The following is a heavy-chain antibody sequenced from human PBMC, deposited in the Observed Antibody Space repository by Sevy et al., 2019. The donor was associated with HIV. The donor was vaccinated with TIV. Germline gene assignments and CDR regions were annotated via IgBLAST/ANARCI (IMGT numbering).Heavy chain of an antibody. V-gene: IGHV3-30*04. D-gene: IGHD4-17*01. Sequence: GGSLRLSCAASGFTFSSYSIHWVRQAPGKGLEGVAVVSLDGSYKHYADSVKGRFTISRDNSKNTLYLQMNSLRPEDTAVYYCARDGVPDYPLDYWGQGTLVTVSS. J-gene: IGHJ4*02. CDR3: ARDGVPDYPLDY. CDR1: GFTFSSYS. CDR2: VSLDGSYK.